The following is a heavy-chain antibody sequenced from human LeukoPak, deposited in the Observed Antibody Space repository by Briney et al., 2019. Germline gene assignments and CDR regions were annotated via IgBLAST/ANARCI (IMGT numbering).Heavy chain of an antibody. CDR3: ARDTGIAAAGTRY. CDR1: GFTFSSYA. Sequence: PGGSLRLSCAASGFTFSSYAMSWVRQAPGRGLEWVSAISGSGGSTYYADSVKGRFTISRDNSKNTLYLQMNSLRAEDTAVYYCARDTGIAAAGTRYWGQGTLVTVSS. D-gene: IGHD6-13*01. J-gene: IGHJ4*02. V-gene: IGHV3-23*01. CDR2: ISGSGGST.